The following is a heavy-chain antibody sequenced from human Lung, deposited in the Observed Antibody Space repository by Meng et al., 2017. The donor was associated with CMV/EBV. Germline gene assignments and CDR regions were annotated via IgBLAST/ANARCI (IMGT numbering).Heavy chain of an antibody. D-gene: IGHD3-22*01. V-gene: IGHV3-21*01. CDR2: ISSSSSYI. J-gene: IGHJ4*02. CDR3: ARWTYYDSSGFDY. CDR1: GFTFSRYS. Sequence: EGEPVESGGGLVKPGGSLRLSCAASGFTFSRYSMNWVRQAPGKGLEWVSSISSSSSYIYYADSVKGRFTISRDNAKNSLYLQMNSLRAEDTAVYYCARWTYYDSSGFDYWGQGTLVTVSS.